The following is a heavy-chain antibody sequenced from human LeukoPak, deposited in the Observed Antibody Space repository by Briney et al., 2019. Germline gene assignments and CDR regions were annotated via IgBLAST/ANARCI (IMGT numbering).Heavy chain of an antibody. CDR3: ARAQIQYYFGSGSYYNEYYFDY. CDR1: GGSISSYY. Sequence: SETLSLTCTVSGGSISSYYWGWIRQPPGKGLEWIGYIYYSGSTKYNPSLKSRVTISVDTSKNQFSLKLSSVTAADTAVYYCARAQIQYYFGSGSYYNEYYFDYWGQGTLVTVSS. J-gene: IGHJ4*02. D-gene: IGHD3-10*01. CDR2: IYYSGST. V-gene: IGHV4-59*01.